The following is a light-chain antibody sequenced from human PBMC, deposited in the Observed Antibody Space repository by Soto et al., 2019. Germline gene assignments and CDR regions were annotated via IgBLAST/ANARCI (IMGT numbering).Light chain of an antibody. CDR1: QSLGHSDGRTY. V-gene: IGKV2-30*02. Sequence: LMTQSPLSLPVTLGQPASISCRSSQSLGHSDGRTYLSWFQQRPGQSPRRLIYKVSNRDSGVPDRFSGGGSGTDFTLRISRVEAEDVGVYYCLVGTHGVTFGQGTRLEIK. J-gene: IGKJ5*01. CDR3: LVGTHGVT. CDR2: KVS.